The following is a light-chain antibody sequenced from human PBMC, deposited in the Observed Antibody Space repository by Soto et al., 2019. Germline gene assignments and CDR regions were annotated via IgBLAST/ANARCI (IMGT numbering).Light chain of an antibody. V-gene: IGKV1-9*01. CDR1: QGISSS. J-gene: IGKJ3*01. Sequence: DIQLTQSPSILSASVGDRVTVTCRASQGISSSLAWYQQRPGKAPKLLIYAASTLQTGVPSRFSGSGSGTEFTLTISSLQPEYVATYYCQHLNSYPPFGPGTKVDIK. CDR2: AAS. CDR3: QHLNSYPP.